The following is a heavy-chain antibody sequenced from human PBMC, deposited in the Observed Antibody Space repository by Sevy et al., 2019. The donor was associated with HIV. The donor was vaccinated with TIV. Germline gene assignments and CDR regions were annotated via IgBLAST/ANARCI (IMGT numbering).Heavy chain of an antibody. CDR1: GFTFSSYS. CDR2: ISSSSSYI. Sequence: GGSLRLSCAASGFTFSSYSMKWVRQAPGKGLEWVSSISSSSSYIYYADSVKGRFTISRDNAKNSLYLQMNSLRAEDTAVYYCARGLERYCSGGSCYFRPYFDYWGQGTLVTVSS. J-gene: IGHJ4*02. D-gene: IGHD2-15*01. V-gene: IGHV3-21*01. CDR3: ARGLERYCSGGSCYFRPYFDY.